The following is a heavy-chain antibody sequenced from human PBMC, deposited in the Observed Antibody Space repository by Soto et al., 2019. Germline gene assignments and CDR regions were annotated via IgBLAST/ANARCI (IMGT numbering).Heavy chain of an antibody. Sequence: QVQLQESGPGLVKPSETLSLTCAVSGGSISGYYWSWIRQPPGKRLEWIGYIYYSGYTNYNPSLKSRVTISVDRSKNQFSLALRSVTASDTAVYYCARDSVGSGYDWGQGTLVTVSS. D-gene: IGHD5-12*01. J-gene: IGHJ4*02. CDR3: ARDSVGSGYD. V-gene: IGHV4-59*01. CDR1: GGSISGYY. CDR2: IYYSGYT.